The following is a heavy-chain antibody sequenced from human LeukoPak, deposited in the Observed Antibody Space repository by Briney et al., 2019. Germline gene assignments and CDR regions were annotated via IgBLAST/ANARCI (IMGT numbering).Heavy chain of an antibody. CDR3: STDGDDIVTDEFDY. J-gene: IGHJ4*02. CDR1: GFTFSNAW. D-gene: IGHD5-12*01. CDR2: VKSKTDGGTT. Sequence: GGSLRLSCAASGFTFSNAWMNWVRQAPGKGQEWVGRVKSKTDGGTTDYAAPVKGRFTISRDDSKNTLYLQMNSLKTEDTAVYYCSTDGDDIVTDEFDYWGQGTLVTVSS. V-gene: IGHV3-15*01.